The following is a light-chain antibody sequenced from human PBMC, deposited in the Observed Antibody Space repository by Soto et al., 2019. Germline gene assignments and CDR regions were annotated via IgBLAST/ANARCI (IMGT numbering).Light chain of an antibody. V-gene: IGLV2-14*01. CDR1: SSDFGGYNY. J-gene: IGLJ1*01. Sequence: QSALTQPASVSGSPGQSITISCTGTSSDFGGYNYVSWYQQHPGRAPKLMIYDVSNRPSGVSNRFSGSKSGNTASLTISGLQAEDEADYYCSSYTSSSKVFGTGTKVTVL. CDR3: SSYTSSSKV. CDR2: DVS.